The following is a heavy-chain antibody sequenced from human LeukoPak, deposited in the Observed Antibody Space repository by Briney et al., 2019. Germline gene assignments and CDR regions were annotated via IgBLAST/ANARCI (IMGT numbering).Heavy chain of an antibody. J-gene: IGHJ4*02. CDR3: ARGNIVIIPALPATYYFDH. Sequence: SETLSLTCTVSGYSISTSYYWGWIRQPPGKGLEWIGCIYHTGSTYYNPSLTSRVTISVDTPKNQVSLKLSSVTAADTAVYYCARGNIVIIPALPATYYFDHWGQGTLVTVSS. CDR1: GYSISTSYY. V-gene: IGHV4-38-2*02. CDR2: IYHTGST. D-gene: IGHD2-2*01.